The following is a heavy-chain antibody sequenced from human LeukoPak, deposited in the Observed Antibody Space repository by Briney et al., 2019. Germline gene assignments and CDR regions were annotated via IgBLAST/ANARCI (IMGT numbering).Heavy chain of an antibody. D-gene: IGHD5-12*01. CDR3: ARATRGGYDGYFDY. Sequence: GGSLRLSCAASGFTFSSYWMYWVRQAPGKGLVWVSRINSDGSSTSYADTVKGRFIISRDNARKSLYLQMNSLRAEDTAVYYCARATRGGYDGYFDYWGQGTLVTVSS. V-gene: IGHV3-74*01. J-gene: IGHJ4*02. CDR1: GFTFSSYW. CDR2: INSDGSST.